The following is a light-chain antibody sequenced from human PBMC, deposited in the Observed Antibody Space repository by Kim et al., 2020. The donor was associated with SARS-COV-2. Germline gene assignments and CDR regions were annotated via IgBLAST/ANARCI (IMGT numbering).Light chain of an antibody. CDR3: SSYAGSNNLV. CDR2: EVS. Sequence: GQSVTISCTGTSSDVGGYNYVSWYQRHPGKAPKLMIYEVSKRPSGVPDRFSGSKSGNTASLTVSGLQAEDEADYYCSSYAGSNNLVFGGGTKLTV. J-gene: IGLJ2*01. CDR1: SSDVGGYNY. V-gene: IGLV2-8*01.